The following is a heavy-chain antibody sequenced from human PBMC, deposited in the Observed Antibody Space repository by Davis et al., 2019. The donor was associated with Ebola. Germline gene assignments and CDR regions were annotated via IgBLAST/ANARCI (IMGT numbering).Heavy chain of an antibody. J-gene: IGHJ6*04. V-gene: IGHV3-7*01. CDR1: GFTLSTYW. Sequence: GESLKISCAASGFTLSTYWMTWVRQAPGKGLEWVANIDQDGSQKYYVDSVKGRFTISRDNSKNTLYLQMNSLRAEDTAVYYCARWDERGALYYYYYGMDVWGKGTTVTVSS. D-gene: IGHD1-26*01. CDR2: IDQDGSQK. CDR3: ARWDERGALYYYYYGMDV.